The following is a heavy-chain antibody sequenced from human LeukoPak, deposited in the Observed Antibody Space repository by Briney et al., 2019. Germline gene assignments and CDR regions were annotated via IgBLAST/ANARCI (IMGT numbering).Heavy chain of an antibody. D-gene: IGHD6-13*01. J-gene: IGHJ4*02. V-gene: IGHV1-8*01. CDR3: ARSRPYSSPYYFDY. Sequence: GASVKVSCKASGYTFTSYDINWVRQATGQGLEWMGWMNPNSGNTGYAQKFQGRVTMTRNTSISTAYMELSSLRSEDTAVYYCARSRPYSSPYYFDYWGQGTLVTVSS. CDR2: MNPNSGNT. CDR1: GYTFTSYD.